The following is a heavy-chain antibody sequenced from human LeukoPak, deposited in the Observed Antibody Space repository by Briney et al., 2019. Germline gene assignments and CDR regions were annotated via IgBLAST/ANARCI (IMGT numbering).Heavy chain of an antibody. D-gene: IGHD2-2*01. V-gene: IGHV1-2*02. CDR2: INPNSGGT. CDR3: ARYVYCSSTSCYVKNAFDI. J-gene: IGHJ3*02. CDR1: GYTFTGYY. Sequence: ASVKVSCKASGYTFTGYYMHWVRQAPGQGLEWMGWINPNSGGTNYAQKFQGRVTMNRDTSISSAYMELSRLRSDDTAVYYCARYVYCSSTSCYVKNAFDIWGQGTMVTVSS.